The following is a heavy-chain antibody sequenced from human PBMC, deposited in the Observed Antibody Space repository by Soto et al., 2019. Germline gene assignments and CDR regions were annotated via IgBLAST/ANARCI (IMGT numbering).Heavy chain of an antibody. J-gene: IGHJ6*02. CDR2: IYYSGST. CDR1: GGSVRSRACY. CDR3: ARLGRVVVVATPRIYGMDV. D-gene: IGHD2-15*01. V-gene: IGHV4-39*01. Sequence: EKLHLTYAVVGGSVRSRACYWVWIGKPPGKGLEWIGSIYYSGSTYYNPSLKSRVTISVDTSKNQFSLKLSSVTAADTAVYYCARLGRVVVVATPRIYGMDVWGQGTKVT.